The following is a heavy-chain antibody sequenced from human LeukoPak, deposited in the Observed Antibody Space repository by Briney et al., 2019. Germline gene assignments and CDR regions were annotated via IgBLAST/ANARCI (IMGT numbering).Heavy chain of an antibody. Sequence: PSETLSLTCTVSGGSISGYYYTLIRQPPGKDLEWIGYLYYSGSTNYNPSLKSRVTISLDTSMKQFSLNLRSVTAADAAVYFCVYGPNHYYFDHWGKGTLVTVSS. CDR3: VYGPNHYYFDH. CDR1: GGSISGYY. J-gene: IGHJ4*02. CDR2: LYYSGST. D-gene: IGHD3-16*01. V-gene: IGHV4-59*01.